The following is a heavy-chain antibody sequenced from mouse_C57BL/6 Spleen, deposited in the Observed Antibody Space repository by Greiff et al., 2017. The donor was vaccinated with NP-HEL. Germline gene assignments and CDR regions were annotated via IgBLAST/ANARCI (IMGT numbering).Heavy chain of an antibody. CDR1: GYTFTSYW. CDR3: ARWVNYCDY. J-gene: IGHJ2*01. Sequence: QVQLKQPGAELVMPGASVKLSCKASGYTFTSYWMHWVKQRPGQGLEWIGEIDPSDSYTNYNQKFKGKSTLTVDKSSSTAYMQLSSLTSEDSAVYYCARWVNYCDYWGQGTTLTVSS. CDR2: IDPSDSYT. D-gene: IGHD2-2*01. V-gene: IGHV1-69*01.